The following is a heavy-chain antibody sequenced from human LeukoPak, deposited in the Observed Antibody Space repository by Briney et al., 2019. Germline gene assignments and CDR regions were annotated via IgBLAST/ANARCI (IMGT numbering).Heavy chain of an antibody. CDR1: GYIFMTYG. Sequence: ASVKVSCKTSGYIFMTYGISWIRQAPGQGLEWMGWISADSGDTHYHEKMEGRLSLTKDPSTASVSMELSRLRSANTAIYYRTRSKRSPRILLPSDYWGQGALVTVSS. CDR3: TRSKRSPRILLPSDY. J-gene: IGHJ4*02. D-gene: IGHD2-15*01. V-gene: IGHV1-18*01. CDR2: ISADSGDT.